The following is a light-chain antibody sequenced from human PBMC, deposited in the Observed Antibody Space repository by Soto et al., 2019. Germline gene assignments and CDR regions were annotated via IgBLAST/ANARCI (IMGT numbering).Light chain of an antibody. V-gene: IGLV6-57*01. CDR1: SGSIVSNY. CDR2: EDN. J-gene: IGLJ2*01. CDR3: QSYDSSNVV. Sequence: NFMLTQPHSVSESPGKTVTISCTRSSGSIVSNYVQWYQQRPGSSPNTVIYEDNQRPSGVPDRFSGSIDSSSNSASLTISGLKTEDEADYYCQSYDSSNVVFGGGTKVTVL.